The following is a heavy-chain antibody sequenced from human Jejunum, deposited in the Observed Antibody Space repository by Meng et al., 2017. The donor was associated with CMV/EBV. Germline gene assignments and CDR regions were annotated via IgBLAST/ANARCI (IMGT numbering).Heavy chain of an antibody. J-gene: IGHJ4*02. CDR2: INNNGGDA. D-gene: IGHD1-14*01. V-gene: IGHV3-64*02. CDR1: GFSFSTCG. Sequence: SGFSFSTCGLHWVRQAPGRGLQYVAVINNNGGDATFADSVKGRFTISRDTNKNMMFLQMDGLRPDDAGVYYCTWETGTSGRAGYFGYWGQGALVTVSS. CDR3: TWETGTSGRAGYFGY.